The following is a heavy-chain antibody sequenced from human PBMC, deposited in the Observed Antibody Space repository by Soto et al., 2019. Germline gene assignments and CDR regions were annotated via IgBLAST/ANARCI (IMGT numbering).Heavy chain of an antibody. CDR1: GYTFSGYY. CDR2: INPNSGGT. D-gene: IGHD1-1*01. V-gene: IGHV1-2*02. J-gene: IGHJ4*02. CDR3: AAISGDFDY. Sequence: ASVKVSCKASGYTFSGYYMHWVRQAPGQGLEWMGWINPNSGGTNYAQKFQGRVTMTTDTSISTAYMELSRLRSYDTAEDFCAAISGDFDYWGQGTLVTVSS.